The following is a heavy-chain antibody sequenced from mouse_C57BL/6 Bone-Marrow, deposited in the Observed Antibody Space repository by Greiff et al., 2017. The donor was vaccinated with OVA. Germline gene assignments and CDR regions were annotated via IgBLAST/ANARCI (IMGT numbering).Heavy chain of an antibody. J-gene: IGHJ1*03. D-gene: IGHD4-1*01. V-gene: IGHV5-16*01. CDR3: ARASNWDWYFDV. CDR1: GFTFSDYY. CDR2: INYDGSST. Sequence: EVMLVESEGGLVQPGSSMKLSCTASGFTFSDYYMAWVRQVPEKGLEWVANINYDGSSTYYLDSLKSRFIISRDNAKNILYLQMSSLKSEDTATYYCARASNWDWYFDVWGTGTTVTVSS.